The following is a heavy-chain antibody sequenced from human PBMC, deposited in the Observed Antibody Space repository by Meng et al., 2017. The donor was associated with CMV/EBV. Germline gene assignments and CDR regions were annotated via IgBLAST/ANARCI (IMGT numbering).Heavy chain of an antibody. CDR2: IYYSGST. CDR3: ASSNYGLHYYGMDV. V-gene: IGHV4-59*01. J-gene: IGHJ6*02. D-gene: IGHD4-17*01. CDR1: GGSISSYY. Sequence: GSLRLSCTVSGGSISSYYWSWIRQPPGKGLEWIGYIYYSGSTNYNPSLKSRVTISVDTSKNQFSLKLSSVTAADTAVYYCASSNYGLHYYGMDVWGQGTTVTVSS.